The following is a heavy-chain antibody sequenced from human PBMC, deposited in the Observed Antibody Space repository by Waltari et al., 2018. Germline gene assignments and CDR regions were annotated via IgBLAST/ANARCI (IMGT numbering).Heavy chain of an antibody. Sequence: QVQLVQSGAEVKKPGTSGKVSCTASGGTFSSYAITWVRQAPGQGLEWMGGIHPIFGTANYAQKFQGIVTITTDESTSTAYMELSSLRSEDTAVYYCATVPSFYGPVGPWGQGTLVTVSS. CDR2: IHPIFGTA. D-gene: IGHD3-10*01. CDR1: GGTFSSYA. CDR3: ATVPSFYGPVGP. V-gene: IGHV1-69*05. J-gene: IGHJ4*02.